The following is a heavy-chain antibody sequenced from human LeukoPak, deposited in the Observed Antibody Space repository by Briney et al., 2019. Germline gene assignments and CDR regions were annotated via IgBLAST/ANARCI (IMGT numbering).Heavy chain of an antibody. J-gene: IGHJ4*02. CDR2: IYSGGST. CDR1: GFTVSSNY. Sequence: GGSLRLSCAASGFTVSSNYMSWVRQAPGKGLEWVSVIYSGGSTYYADSVKGRYTVSRDNSKNTLYLQMNSLRAEDTAVYYCARDLVRTGFDYWGQGTLVTVSS. D-gene: IGHD1-14*01. V-gene: IGHV3-53*01. CDR3: ARDLVRTGFDY.